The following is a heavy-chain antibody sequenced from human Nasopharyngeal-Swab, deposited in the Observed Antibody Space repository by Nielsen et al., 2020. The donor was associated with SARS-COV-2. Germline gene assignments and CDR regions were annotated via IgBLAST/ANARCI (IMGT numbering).Heavy chain of an antibody. Sequence: SETLSLTCAVSGGSFNDYRWHWIRQAPGKGLQWIGEIHHSGTTNYNPSPKSRIRTTVDTPKKQFSLSLRSVTAADTAVYYCAGGPGLYSGIWSGYYAAFDIWGQGTLVTVSS. V-gene: IGHV4-34*01. D-gene: IGHD3-3*01. CDR1: GGSFNDYR. J-gene: IGHJ3*02. CDR3: AGGPGLYSGIWSGYYAAFDI. CDR2: IHHSGTT.